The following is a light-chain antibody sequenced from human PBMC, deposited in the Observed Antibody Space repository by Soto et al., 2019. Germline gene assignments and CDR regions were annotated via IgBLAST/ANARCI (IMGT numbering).Light chain of an antibody. CDR3: QSYDSSLSGWV. V-gene: IGLV1-40*01. CDR1: SPNIGAGYG. CDR2: GNS. Sequence: QSVLTQPPSVSGAPGQRVTISCTGSSPNIGAGYGVHWYQQLPGTAPKLLIYGNSNRPSGVPDRFSGSKSGTSASLAITGLRAEDEADYYCQSYDSSLSGWVFGGGPSSPS. J-gene: IGLJ3*02.